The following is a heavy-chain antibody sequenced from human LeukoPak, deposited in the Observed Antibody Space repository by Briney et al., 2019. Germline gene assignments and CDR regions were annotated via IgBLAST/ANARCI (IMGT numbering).Heavy chain of an antibody. CDR2: IYYSGST. CDR1: GGSISSGDYY. J-gene: IGHJ5*02. CDR3: ARDKNYYDSSGYTNWFDP. D-gene: IGHD3-22*01. Sequence: PSETLSLTCTVSGGSISSGDYYWSWIRQPPGKGLEWIGYIYYSGSTYYNPSLKSRVTISVDTSKNQFSLKLSSVNAADTAVYYCARDKNYYDSSGYTNWFDPWGQGTLVTVPS. V-gene: IGHV4-30-4*01.